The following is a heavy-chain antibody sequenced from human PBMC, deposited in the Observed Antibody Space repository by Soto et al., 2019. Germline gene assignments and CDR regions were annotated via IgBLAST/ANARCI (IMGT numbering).Heavy chain of an antibody. CDR2: IYPTDSDT. D-gene: IGHD6-19*01. J-gene: IGHJ4*02. CDR3: ARTVREQWLADY. Sequence: EXLKISCKCSGYXFTTYLVVWVRHMPGKGLEWIGIIYPTDSDTRYSPSFQGQVTISADKYISTAYLQWSSLKASDTAMYYCARTVREQWLADYWGRGTLGTVS. V-gene: IGHV5-51*01. CDR1: GYXFTTYL.